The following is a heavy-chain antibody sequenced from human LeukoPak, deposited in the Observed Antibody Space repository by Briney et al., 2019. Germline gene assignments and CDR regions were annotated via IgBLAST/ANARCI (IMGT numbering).Heavy chain of an antibody. CDR1: SGSISNYY. D-gene: IGHD1-26*01. Sequence: SETLSLTCTVSSGSISNYYWSWIRQPAGKGLEWIGRIYPSGSANYNPSLKSRVTMSVDTSKNQFSLKLSSVTAADTAVYYCARGGSYGFDYWGQGTLVTVPS. J-gene: IGHJ4*02. CDR3: ARGGSYGFDY. V-gene: IGHV4-4*07. CDR2: IYPSGSA.